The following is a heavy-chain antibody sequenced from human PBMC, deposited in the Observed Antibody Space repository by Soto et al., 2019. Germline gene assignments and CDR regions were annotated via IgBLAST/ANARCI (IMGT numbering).Heavy chain of an antibody. CDR2: IIPICVTA. CDR1: GGSFSSYA. V-gene: IGHV1-69*06. J-gene: IGHJ6*02. CDR3: ARVARAHYDYGMDV. Sequence: QVQLVQSGAAEKKPESSVKVSCKASGGSFSSYAISWVRQATGQGLEWMGRIIPICVTANYAQKFQGRVTITADNSTSTAYMELSSLRSEETAVYYGARVARAHYDYGMDVWGQGTTVTVSS.